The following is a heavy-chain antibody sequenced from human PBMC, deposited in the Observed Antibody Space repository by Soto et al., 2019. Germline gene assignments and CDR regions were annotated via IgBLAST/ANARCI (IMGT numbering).Heavy chain of an antibody. Sequence: GGSLRLSCTASKLSFSSYSMNWVRQAPGRGLEWVSSITSASSYLHYAGSVKGRFVISRDNAKNSLYLQMNSLRAEDSAVYYCVRARGEYGPYGLDVWGQGTKVTVSS. CDR2: ITSASSYL. J-gene: IGHJ6*02. V-gene: IGHV3-21*01. CDR1: KLSFSSYS. D-gene: IGHD4-17*01. CDR3: VRARGEYGPYGLDV.